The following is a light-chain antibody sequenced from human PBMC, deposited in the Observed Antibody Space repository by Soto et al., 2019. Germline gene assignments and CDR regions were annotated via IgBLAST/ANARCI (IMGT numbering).Light chain of an antibody. CDR1: QSVSSN. CDR3: QQYNNWPLT. CDR2: GAS. V-gene: IGKV3-15*01. Sequence: EIVMTQSPATLSVSPGERATLSCRASQSVSSNLAWYQQNPGQAPRLLIYGASTRATGIPARFSGSGSGTEFTLTISSLKSEDFEVYYCQQYNNWPLTFGGGTKVDIK. J-gene: IGKJ4*01.